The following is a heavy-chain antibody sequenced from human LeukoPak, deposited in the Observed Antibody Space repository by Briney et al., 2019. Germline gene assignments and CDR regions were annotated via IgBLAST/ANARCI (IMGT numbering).Heavy chain of an antibody. D-gene: IGHD6-19*01. Sequence: SETLSLTCTVSGGSISSYCWSWIRQPPGKGLEWIGYIYYSGSTNYNPSLKSRVTISVDTSKNQFSLKLSSVTAADTAVYYCARVRGSSGWYSYFDYWGQGTLVTVSS. CDR3: ARVRGSSGWYSYFDY. V-gene: IGHV4-59*01. CDR2: IYYSGST. J-gene: IGHJ4*02. CDR1: GGSISSYC.